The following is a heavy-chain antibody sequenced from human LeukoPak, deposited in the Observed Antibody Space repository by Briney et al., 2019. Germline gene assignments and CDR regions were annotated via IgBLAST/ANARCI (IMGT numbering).Heavy chain of an antibody. J-gene: IGHJ4*02. CDR2: ISSNGGST. V-gene: IGHV3-64*01. CDR3: ARVGVRGVIIDYFDY. D-gene: IGHD3-10*01. Sequence: GGSLRLSCAASGFTFSSYAMHWVRQAPGKGLEYVSAISSNGGSTYYANSVKGRFTISRDNSKNTLYLQMGSLRAEDMAVYYCARVGVRGVIIDYFDYWGQGTLVTVSS. CDR1: GFTFSSYA.